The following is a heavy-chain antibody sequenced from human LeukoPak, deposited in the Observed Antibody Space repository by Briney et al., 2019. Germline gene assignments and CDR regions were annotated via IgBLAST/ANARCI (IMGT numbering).Heavy chain of an antibody. D-gene: IGHD3-3*02. Sequence: SVKVSCKASGGTFSSYAISWVRQAPGQGLEWMGGIIPIFGTANYAQKFQGRVTITADESTSTAYMELSSLRSEDTAVYYCARESFSQAYYYYCYMDVWGKGTTVTVSS. CDR2: IIPIFGTA. J-gene: IGHJ6*03. CDR1: GGTFSSYA. V-gene: IGHV1-69*13. CDR3: ARESFSQAYYYYCYMDV.